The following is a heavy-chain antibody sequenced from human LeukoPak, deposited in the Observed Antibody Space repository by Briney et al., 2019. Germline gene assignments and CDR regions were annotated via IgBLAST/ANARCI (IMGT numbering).Heavy chain of an antibody. CDR2: ISAYNGNT. Sequence: ASVKVSCKASGYTFTSYGISWVRQAPGQGLEWMGWISAYNGNTNYAQKFQGRVTMTTDTSTNTAYMELRSLRSDDTAVYYCARVVHCSSTSCYANYYFDYWGQGTLVTVSS. J-gene: IGHJ4*02. CDR3: ARVVHCSSTSCYANYYFDY. D-gene: IGHD2-2*01. V-gene: IGHV1-18*01. CDR1: GYTFTSYG.